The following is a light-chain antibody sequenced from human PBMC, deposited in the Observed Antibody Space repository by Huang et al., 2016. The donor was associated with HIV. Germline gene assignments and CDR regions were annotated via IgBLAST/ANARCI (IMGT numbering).Light chain of an antibody. J-gene: IGKJ4*01. Sequence: EIVLTQSPVTLSLSPGDRATLSCRASQSIVTYLAWYPQKSGQAPRLLIYDVSNRAAGVPARFSASGSETDFTLTIASLDPDDFAIYHCQQRSKWPLTFGGGTKVEMK. CDR3: QQRSKWPLT. V-gene: IGKV3-11*01. CDR2: DVS. CDR1: QSIVTY.